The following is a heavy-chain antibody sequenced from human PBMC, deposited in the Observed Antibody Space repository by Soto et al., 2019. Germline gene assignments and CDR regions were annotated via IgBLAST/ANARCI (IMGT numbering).Heavy chain of an antibody. V-gene: IGHV3-9*01. CDR2: INWNSGSI. Sequence: EVQLVESGGGLVQPGRSLRLSCAASGFTFDDYAMHWVRQVPGKGLEWVSGINWNSGSIGYADAVKGRFAISRDHAQNSMHLQMNSLRAEDTAFYYCVKDESINWYSGHFRHWGQGTLVTVSS. D-gene: IGHD6-13*01. CDR1: GFTFDDYA. CDR3: VKDESINWYSGHFRH. J-gene: IGHJ1*01.